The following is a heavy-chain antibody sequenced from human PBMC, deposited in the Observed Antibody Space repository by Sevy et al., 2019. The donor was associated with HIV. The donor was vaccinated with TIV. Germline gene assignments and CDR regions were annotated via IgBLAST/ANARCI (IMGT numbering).Heavy chain of an antibody. CDR2: IGYDGSNK. CDR3: ARDPRMYGDYLLAYFDS. D-gene: IGHD2-8*01. CDR1: GFTPSTYG. Sequence: GGSLRLSCAASGFTPSTYGMHWVGQAPGKGLEWVAVIGYDGSNKYYADSVKGRFTISRDNSKNTLFLQMDSLRAEDTAVYYCARDPRMYGDYLLAYFDSWGQGTLVTVSS. V-gene: IGHV3-33*01. J-gene: IGHJ4*02.